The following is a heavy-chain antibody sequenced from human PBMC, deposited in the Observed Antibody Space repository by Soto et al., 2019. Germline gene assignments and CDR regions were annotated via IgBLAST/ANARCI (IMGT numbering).Heavy chain of an antibody. CDR2: IYYSGST. J-gene: IGHJ6*02. D-gene: IGHD3-10*01. CDR1: GGSISSGGYY. V-gene: IGHV4-31*03. Sequence: SETLSLTCTVSGGSISSGGYYWSWIRQHPGKGLEWIGYIYYSGSTYYNPSPKSRVTISVDTSKNQFSLKLSSVTAADTAVYYCARDQGRLLWFGETSFAGYYYGMDVWGQGTTVTVSS. CDR3: ARDQGRLLWFGETSFAGYYYGMDV.